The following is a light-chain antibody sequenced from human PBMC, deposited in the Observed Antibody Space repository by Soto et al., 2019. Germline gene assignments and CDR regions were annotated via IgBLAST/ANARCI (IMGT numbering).Light chain of an antibody. CDR3: QQYYSTPLVT. J-gene: IGKJ3*01. V-gene: IGKV4-1*01. CDR2: WAS. Sequence: DIVMTQSPDSLAVSLGERATINCKSSQSVLYSSNNKNYLAWYQQKPGQPPKLLIYWASTRESGVPDRFSGSGSGTDFTLTISSPQAEDVAVYYCQQYYSTPLVTFGPGTKVDIK. CDR1: QSVLYSSNNKNY.